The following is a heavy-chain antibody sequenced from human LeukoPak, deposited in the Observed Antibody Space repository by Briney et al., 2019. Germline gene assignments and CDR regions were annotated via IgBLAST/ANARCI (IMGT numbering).Heavy chain of an antibody. D-gene: IGHD3-22*01. CDR3: AGLYYAISDSFNY. V-gene: IGHV1-18*01. CDR2: ISGYNGDT. J-gene: IGHJ4*02. Sequence: ASVKVSCKTSGYIFTKHGISWVRQAPGQGLEWMAWISGYNGDTKYAQNFQGRVALTTDTSTSTAYMEVRSLRSDDTAVYYCAGLYYAISDSFNYWGQGTLVTVSS. CDR1: GYIFTKHG.